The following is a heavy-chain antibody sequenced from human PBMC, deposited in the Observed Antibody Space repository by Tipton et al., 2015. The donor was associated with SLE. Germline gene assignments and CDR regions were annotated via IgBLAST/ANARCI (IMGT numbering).Heavy chain of an antibody. CDR1: GASVRSTSYH. D-gene: IGHD6-19*01. Sequence: TLSLTCFVSGASVRSTSYHWGWIRQPPGKGLEWIGNIYYDGTAYSTPSLESRVSISVDTSKNQVSLRLASVTAADTAVYYCATVRRQRDGWYPWDFWGQGTLVTV. V-gene: IGHV4-39*07. J-gene: IGHJ4*02. CDR2: IYYDGTA. CDR3: ATVRRQRDGWYPWDF.